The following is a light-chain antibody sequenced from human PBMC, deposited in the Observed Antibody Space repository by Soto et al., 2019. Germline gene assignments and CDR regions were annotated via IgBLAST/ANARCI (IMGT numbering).Light chain of an antibody. J-gene: IGKJ5*01. CDR1: QSVSSSY. CDR2: GAS. Sequence: EIVLTQSAGTLSWSAGERATLSWRGSQSVSSSYLAWYQQNPGQAPRLLIYGASSRATGIPDRFSGSGSGTDFTLTISRLETEDFAVYYCQQYNNWPITFGQGTRLEI. V-gene: IGKV3-20*01. CDR3: QQYNNWPIT.